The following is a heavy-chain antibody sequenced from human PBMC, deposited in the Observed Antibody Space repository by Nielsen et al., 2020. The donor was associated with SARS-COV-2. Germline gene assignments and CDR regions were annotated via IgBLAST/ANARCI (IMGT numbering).Heavy chain of an antibody. Sequence: GGSLRHSCAASGFTFNSYTMNWVRKAPGKGLEWVSSISSSRNYIFYADSVRGRFTISRDNAKNSLYLQMNSLSAEDTAVYYFARLGPTDWYFDLWGRGTLVNVFS. CDR3: ARLGPTDWYFDL. V-gene: IGHV3-21*04. CDR2: ISSSRNYI. D-gene: IGHD3-16*01. J-gene: IGHJ2*01. CDR1: GFTFNSYT.